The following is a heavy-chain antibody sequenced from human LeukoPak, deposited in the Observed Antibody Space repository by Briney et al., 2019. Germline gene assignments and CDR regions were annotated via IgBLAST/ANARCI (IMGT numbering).Heavy chain of an antibody. Sequence: GGSLRLSCAASGFTFSSYSMNWVRQAPGKGLEWVSSISSSSSYIYYADSVKGRFTIPRDNAKNSLYLQMNSLRAEDTAVYYCARSGYCSGGSCYYAFDIWGQGTMVTVSS. V-gene: IGHV3-21*01. CDR2: ISSSSSYI. D-gene: IGHD2-15*01. J-gene: IGHJ3*02. CDR1: GFTFSSYS. CDR3: ARSGYCSGGSCYYAFDI.